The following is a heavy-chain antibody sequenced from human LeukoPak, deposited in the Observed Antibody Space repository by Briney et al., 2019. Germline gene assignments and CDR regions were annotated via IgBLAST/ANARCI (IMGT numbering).Heavy chain of an antibody. D-gene: IGHD1-26*01. CDR3: ARHGGGYSFDW. CDR1: GGSISIYY. CDR2: FSYIENT. Sequence: PSETLSLTCTVSGGSISIYYWSWIRQPPGKGLEWIGYFSYIENTNYNPSLKSRVTISVDTSKNQFSLKLTSVTAADTAVYYCARHGGGYSFDWWGQGTLVTVSS. V-gene: IGHV4-59*08. J-gene: IGHJ4*02.